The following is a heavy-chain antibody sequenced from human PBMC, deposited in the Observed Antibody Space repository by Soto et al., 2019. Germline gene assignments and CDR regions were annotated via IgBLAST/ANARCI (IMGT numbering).Heavy chain of an antibody. CDR1: GDSIKSGSVY. J-gene: IGHJ5*02. V-gene: IGHV4-31*03. CDR2: ITYSGRT. Sequence: SETLSLTCSVNGDSIKSGSVYWSWIRQSPGKGLEYIGYITYSGRTFYNPSLKSRVTMSVDTPKNQVSLEVRSVTAADTAVYYCARERQVGPSSGRFDPWGQGTLVTVSS. CDR3: ARERQVGPSSGRFDP.